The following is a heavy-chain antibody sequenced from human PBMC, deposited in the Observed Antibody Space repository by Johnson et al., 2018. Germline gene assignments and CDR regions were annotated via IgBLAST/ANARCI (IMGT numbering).Heavy chain of an antibody. CDR2: IRGSGSVI. D-gene: IGHD2-21*02. CDR1: GLPFSSYS. Sequence: VQLVQSGGGWVQXGGSLRLSCVASGLPFSSYSMNWVRQAPGEGLEWLAYIRGSGSVIYYAASVKGRFTISRDNARNSLYLQMNSLRDGDTAVYYCVGDGGPYCGVDCSPNAYWGQGTLVTVSS. J-gene: IGHJ4*02. CDR3: VGDGGPYCGVDCSPNAY. V-gene: IGHV3-48*02.